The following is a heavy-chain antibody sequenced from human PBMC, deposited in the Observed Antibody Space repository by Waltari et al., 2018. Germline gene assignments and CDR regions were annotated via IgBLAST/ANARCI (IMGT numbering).Heavy chain of an antibody. J-gene: IGHJ5*02. CDR3: ARDRGRGLYLDT. Sequence: QLQFQESGPGLVKPSGTLSPTCAVSGYSLSGNYWLSWVRHSPQKGLEWIGQIHRSGRTNYNPSFGSRVTVSGDTSNNKFSLKVTSATAADTAVYYCARDRGRGLYLDTWGPGTLVTVSP. D-gene: IGHD2-15*01. CDR2: IHRSGRT. CDR1: GYSLSGNYW. V-gene: IGHV4-4*02.